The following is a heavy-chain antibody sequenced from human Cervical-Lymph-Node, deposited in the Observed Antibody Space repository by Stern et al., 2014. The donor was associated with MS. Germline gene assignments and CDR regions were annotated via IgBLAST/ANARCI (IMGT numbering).Heavy chain of an antibody. CDR2: ITHIFGSA. J-gene: IGHJ6*01. Sequence: QVQLVQSGAEVKKPGSSVKVSCKASGDTFTDYAISWVREAPGQGPEWIGGITHIFGSADYAQKFQGRLTITADKSTSTAYMDLRSLTSEDTAVYYCAREVGSLAMDVWGQGTTVIVSS. V-gene: IGHV1-69*06. CDR3: AREVGSLAMDV. CDR1: GDTFTDYA. D-gene: IGHD1-1*01.